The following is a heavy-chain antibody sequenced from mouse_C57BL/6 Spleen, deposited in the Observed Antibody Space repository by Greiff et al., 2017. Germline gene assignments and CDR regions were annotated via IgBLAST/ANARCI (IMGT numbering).Heavy chain of an antibody. CDR1: GYTFTDYN. CDR2: INPNNGGT. D-gene: IGHD4-1*01. Sequence: VHVKQSGPELVKPGASVKMSCKASGYTFTDYNMHWVKQSHGKSLEWIGYINPNNGGTSYNQKFKGKATLTVNKSSSTAYMELRSLTSEDSAVYYCARGLGPSYAMDYWGQGTSVTVSS. J-gene: IGHJ4*01. CDR3: ARGLGPSYAMDY. V-gene: IGHV1-22*01.